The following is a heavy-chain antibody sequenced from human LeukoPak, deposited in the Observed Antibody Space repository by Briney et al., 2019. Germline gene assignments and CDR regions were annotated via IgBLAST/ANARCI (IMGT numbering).Heavy chain of an antibody. CDR1: SGSITSYY. J-gene: IGHJ4*02. Sequence: SETLSLTCTVSSGSITSYYWSWIRQPPGKGLEYIGHIYYTGTTDYNPSLKSRVTMSVDTSKSQFSLRLISVTASATAVYFCAGPQNKTSWDSWAQGTLVAASP. CDR3: AGPQNKTSWDS. V-gene: IGHV4-59*01. CDR2: IYYTGTT.